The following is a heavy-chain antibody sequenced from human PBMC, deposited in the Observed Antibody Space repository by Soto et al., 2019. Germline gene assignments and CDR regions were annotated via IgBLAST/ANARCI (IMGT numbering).Heavy chain of an antibody. J-gene: IGHJ3*02. CDR1: GGSISSYY. CDR3: ATYRFTVTTFYAFDI. Sequence: LETLSLTCTVSGGSISSYYWRWIRQPRGNGLEWIGYIYYSGSTNYNPSLKSRVTISVDTSKNQFSLKLSSVTAADTAVYYCATYRFTVTTFYAFDIWGQGTMVT. CDR2: IYYSGST. V-gene: IGHV4-59*01. D-gene: IGHD4-17*01.